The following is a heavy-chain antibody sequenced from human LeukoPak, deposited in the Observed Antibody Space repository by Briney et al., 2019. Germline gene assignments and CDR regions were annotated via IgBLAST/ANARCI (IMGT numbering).Heavy chain of an antibody. CDR1: GGSFSGYY. Sequence: PSETLSLTCAVYGGSFSGYYWSWIRQPPGKGLEWIGEINHSGSTNYNPSLKSRVTMSVDTSKNQFSLKLSSVTAADTAVYFCARELRDYGSGWYIFDYWGQGTLVTVSS. CDR2: INHSGST. D-gene: IGHD6-19*01. J-gene: IGHJ4*02. V-gene: IGHV4-34*01. CDR3: ARELRDYGSGWYIFDY.